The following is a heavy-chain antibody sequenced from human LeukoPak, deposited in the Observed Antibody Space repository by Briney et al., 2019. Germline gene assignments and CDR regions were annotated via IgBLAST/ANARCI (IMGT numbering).Heavy chain of an antibody. J-gene: IGHJ6*03. Sequence: GGSLRLSCAASGFTVSSNYMSWVRQAPGKGLEWVSVIYNSGSTYYADSVKGRFTISRDNSKNTLYLQMNSLRAEDTAVYYCARASVGPSYCGGDCYTQDFYYYYYMDVWGKGTTVSVSS. CDR3: ARASVGPSYCGGDCYTQDFYYYYYMDV. CDR2: IYNSGST. CDR1: GFTVSSNY. V-gene: IGHV3-53*01. D-gene: IGHD2-21*02.